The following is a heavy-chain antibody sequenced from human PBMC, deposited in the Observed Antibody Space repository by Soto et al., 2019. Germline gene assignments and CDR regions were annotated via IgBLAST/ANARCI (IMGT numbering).Heavy chain of an antibody. Sequence: GESLKICCKGSGYSFASYWISWVRQMPEKGLEWRGRIDPSDSYTNYSPSFHGHFTISAAKSISTAYQQCSSRKASDTAMYYWARRAFPGDWGPPGIDPWGQGTLVTVSS. J-gene: IGHJ5*02. V-gene: IGHV5-10-1*01. CDR3: ARRAFPGDWGPPGIDP. D-gene: IGHD7-27*01. CDR1: GYSFASYW. CDR2: IDPSDSYT.